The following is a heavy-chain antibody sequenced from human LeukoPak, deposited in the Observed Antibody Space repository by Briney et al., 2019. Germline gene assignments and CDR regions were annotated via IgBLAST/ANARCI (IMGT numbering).Heavy chain of an antibody. CDR3: AKAYYDFWSDYYYMDV. Sequence: GGSLRLSCTVSGFTVSSNSMSWVRQAPGKGLEWVSAISGSGGSTYYADSVKGRFTISRDNSKNTLYLQMNSLRAEDTAVYYCAKAYYDFWSDYYYMDVWGKGTTVTVSS. J-gene: IGHJ6*03. V-gene: IGHV3-23*01. CDR1: GFTVSSNS. D-gene: IGHD3-3*01. CDR2: ISGSGGST.